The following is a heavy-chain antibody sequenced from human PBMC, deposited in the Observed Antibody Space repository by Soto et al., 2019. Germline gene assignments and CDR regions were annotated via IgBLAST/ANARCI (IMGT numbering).Heavy chain of an antibody. V-gene: IGHV1-3*01. CDR3: ARDDSSSWDY. D-gene: IGHD6-13*01. J-gene: IGHJ4*02. Sequence: GASVKVSCKASGYTFTAYAMHWVRQAPGQRLEWMGWINPDNGDTKYSQRFQGRVTITRDTSASTAYMELSSLRSEDTAVYYCARDDSSSWDYWGQGTLVTVSS. CDR2: INPDNGDT. CDR1: GYTFTAYA.